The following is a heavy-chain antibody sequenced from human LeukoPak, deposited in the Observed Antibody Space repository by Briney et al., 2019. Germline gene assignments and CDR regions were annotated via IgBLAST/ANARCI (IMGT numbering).Heavy chain of an antibody. V-gene: IGHV3-53*01. CDR2: IYSGGSK. CDR3: ARATLDN. CDR1: GFTVSNNY. Sequence: GGSLRLSCAASGFTVSNNYISSVRQAAGKWLEWVSVIYSGGSKKYADSVKTRFTISRDNSKNTVYLQMNSLRADDAAVYYCARATLDNWGQGTLVTVSS. J-gene: IGHJ4*02.